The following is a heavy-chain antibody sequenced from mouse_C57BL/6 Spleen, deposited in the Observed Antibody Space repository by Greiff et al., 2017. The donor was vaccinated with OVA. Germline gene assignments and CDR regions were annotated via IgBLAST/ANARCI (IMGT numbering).Heavy chain of an antibody. CDR3: AKKGSYYDYDEGFAY. CDR2: IWRGGST. CDR1: GFSLTSYG. V-gene: IGHV2-5*01. Sequence: QVQLQQSGPGLVQPSQSLSLTCTVSGFSLTSYGVHWVRQSPGKGLEWLGEIWRGGSTAYNAAFMSRLSITTDNSKSQFFFKMNSLQADDTAIYDCAKKGSYYDYDEGFAYWGQGTLVTVSA. D-gene: IGHD2-4*01. J-gene: IGHJ3*01.